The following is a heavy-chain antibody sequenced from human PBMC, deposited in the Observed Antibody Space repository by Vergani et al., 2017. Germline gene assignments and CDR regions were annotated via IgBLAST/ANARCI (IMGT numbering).Heavy chain of an antibody. CDR1: GGSISSSSYY. V-gene: IGHV4-39*07. CDR2: IYYSGST. CDR3: ARDSWEGYCSSTSCYTYRSVHWFDP. Sequence: QLQLQESGPGLVKPSETLSLTCTVSGGSISSSSYYWGWIRQPPGKGLEWIGSIYYSGSTYYNPSLKSRVTISVDTSKNQFSLKLSSVTAADTAVYYCARDSWEGYCSSTSCYTYRSVHWFDPWGQGTLVTVSS. J-gene: IGHJ5*02. D-gene: IGHD2-2*02.